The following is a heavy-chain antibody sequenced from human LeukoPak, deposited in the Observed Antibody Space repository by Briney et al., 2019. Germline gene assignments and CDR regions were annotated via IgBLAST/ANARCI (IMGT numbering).Heavy chain of an antibody. CDR2: KKQDGSEK. CDR1: GFTFTSYW. J-gene: IGHJ4*02. D-gene: IGHD3-16*01. V-gene: IGHV3-7*05. Sequence: GDSLRLSCAASGFTFTSYWMTWVRQAPGKGLEWVANKKQDGSEKYYVDSVKGRFTISRDNAKNSLYLQMNSLRAKDTAVYYCATLGGDYWGQGTLVTVSS. CDR3: ATLGGDY.